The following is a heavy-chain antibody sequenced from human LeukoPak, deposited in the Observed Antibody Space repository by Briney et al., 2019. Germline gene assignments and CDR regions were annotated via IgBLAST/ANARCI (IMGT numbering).Heavy chain of an antibody. CDR1: GGSRSSYY. V-gene: IGHV4-59*01. Sequence: SETLSLTCTVSGGSRSSYYWSWIRQPPGKGLEWIGYIYYSGSTNYNPSLKSRVTISVDTSKNQFSLKLSSVTAADTAVYYCASVDSSGWYRVYWGQGTLVTVSS. D-gene: IGHD6-19*01. CDR2: IYYSGST. CDR3: ASVDSSGWYRVY. J-gene: IGHJ4*02.